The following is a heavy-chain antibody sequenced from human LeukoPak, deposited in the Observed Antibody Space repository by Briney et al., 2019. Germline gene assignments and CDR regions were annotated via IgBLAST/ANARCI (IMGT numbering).Heavy chain of an antibody. J-gene: IGHJ6*03. V-gene: IGHV3-48*04. Sequence: GGSLRLSCAASGFTFSSYSMNWVRQAPGKGLEWVSYISSSGNTIDYADSVKGRFTISRDNAKNSLYLQMNSLRAEDTPVYYCARDKWLNNYMDVWGKGTTVTVSS. D-gene: IGHD5-24*01. CDR1: GFTFSSYS. CDR2: ISSSGNTI. CDR3: ARDKWLNNYMDV.